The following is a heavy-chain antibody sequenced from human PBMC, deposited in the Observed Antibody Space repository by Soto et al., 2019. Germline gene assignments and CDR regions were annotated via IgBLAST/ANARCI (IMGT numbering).Heavy chain of an antibody. V-gene: IGHV1-8*01. CDR1: GYTFTSYD. J-gene: IGHJ4*02. CDR3: ARGHYYYDSSGYYGD. CDR2: MNPNSGNT. Sequence: QVQLVQSGAEVKKPGASVKVSCKASGYTFTSYDINWVRQATGQGLEWMGWMNPNSGNTGYAQKFQGRVTMTSSNSVSTAYMELTGLRSDDTAVYYCARGHYYYDSSGYYGDWGQGTVVTVSS. D-gene: IGHD3-22*01.